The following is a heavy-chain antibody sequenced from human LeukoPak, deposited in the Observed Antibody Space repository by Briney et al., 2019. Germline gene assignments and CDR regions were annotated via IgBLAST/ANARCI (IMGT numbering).Heavy chain of an antibody. CDR2: ISSSSSYI. V-gene: IGHV3-21*01. CDR3: ARGLGATYYYGSGSSEGPLDY. J-gene: IGHJ4*02. CDR1: GFTFSSYS. Sequence: GGSLRLSCAASGFTFSSYSMNWVRRAPGKGLEWVSSISSSSSYIYYADSVKGRFTISRDNAKNSLYLQMNSLRAEDTAVYYCARGLGATYYYGSGSSEGPLDYWGQGTLVTVSS. D-gene: IGHD3-10*01.